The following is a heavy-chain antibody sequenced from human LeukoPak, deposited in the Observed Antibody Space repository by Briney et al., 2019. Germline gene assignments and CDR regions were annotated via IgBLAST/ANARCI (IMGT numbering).Heavy chain of an antibody. CDR1: GYTFTSYY. D-gene: IGHD3-22*01. J-gene: IGHJ3*02. CDR2: INPSGGST. CDR3: ARAYYYDSSGHPGGDAFDI. Sequence: GASVKVSCKASGYTFTSYYMHWVRQAPGQGLEWMGIINPSGGSTSYAQKFQGRVTMTRDTSTSTVYMELSSLRSEDTAVYYCARAYYYDSSGHPGGDAFDIWGQGTMVTVSS. V-gene: IGHV1-46*01.